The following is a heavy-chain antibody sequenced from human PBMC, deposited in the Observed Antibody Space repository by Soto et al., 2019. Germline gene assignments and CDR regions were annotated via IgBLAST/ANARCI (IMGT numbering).Heavy chain of an antibody. CDR1: GFSFRNYA. V-gene: IGHV3-30-3*01. D-gene: IGHD3-10*01. CDR2: ISYDGSDK. Sequence: GGSLRLSCAASGFSFRNYAMSWVRQAPGKGLEWVAVISYDGSDKYYADSVKGRFTISRDNSKNTLYLQMNSLTAEDTAVYYCANGRATYGLLTHDYWGQGTLVTVSS. CDR3: ANGRATYGLLTHDY. J-gene: IGHJ4*02.